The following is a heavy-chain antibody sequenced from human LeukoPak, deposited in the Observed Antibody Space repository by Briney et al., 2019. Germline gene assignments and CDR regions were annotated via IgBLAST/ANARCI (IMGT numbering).Heavy chain of an antibody. CDR3: TRMTTGHDY. D-gene: IGHD4-17*01. J-gene: IGHJ4*02. V-gene: IGHV4-34*01. CDR1: GVSFDDYY. CDR2: INHSGYT. Sequence: SETLSLTCAVSGVSFDDYYWSWVRQTPGKGLEWIGEINHSGYTNDSPSLKSRVTLSVDTSRKQFSLNLRSVTVADAGIYYCTRMTTGHDYWGQGTLVTVSS.